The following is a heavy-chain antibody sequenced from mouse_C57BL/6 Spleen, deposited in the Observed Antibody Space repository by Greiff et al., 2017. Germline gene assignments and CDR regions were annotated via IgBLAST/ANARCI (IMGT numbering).Heavy chain of an antibody. CDR2: ISSGGDYI. CDR1: GFTFSSYA. D-gene: IGHD1-1*01. Sequence: EVKLMESGEGLVKPGGSLKLSCAASGFTFSSYAMSWVRQTPEKRLEWVAYISSGGDYIYYADTVKGRFTISRDNARNTLYLQMSSLKSEDTAMYYCTRDQDTTVVGHWYFDVWGTGTTVTVSS. CDR3: TRDQDTTVVGHWYFDV. V-gene: IGHV5-9-1*02. J-gene: IGHJ1*03.